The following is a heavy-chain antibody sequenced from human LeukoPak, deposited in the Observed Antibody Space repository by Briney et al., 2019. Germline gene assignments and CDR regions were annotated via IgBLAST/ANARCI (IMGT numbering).Heavy chain of an antibody. V-gene: IGHV3-30*14. CDR3: ARDSPVGASSFDI. D-gene: IGHD1-26*01. CDR1: GFTFSSYA. CDR2: ISYDGSNK. J-gene: IGHJ3*02. Sequence: PGGSLRLSCAASGFTFSSYAMHWVRQAPGKGLEWVAVISYDGSNKYYADSVKGRFTISRDNSKNTLYLQMNSLRVEDTAVYYCARDSPVGASSFDIWGQGTMVSVSS.